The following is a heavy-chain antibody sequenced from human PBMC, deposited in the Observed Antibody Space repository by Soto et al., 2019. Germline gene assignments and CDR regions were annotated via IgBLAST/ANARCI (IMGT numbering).Heavy chain of an antibody. CDR2: IGGSSGTT. J-gene: IGHJ4*02. CDR3: AKCKGFKWTYVFDD. Sequence: PGGSLRLSCEVSGLTFSNFAMSWARQAPGKGLEWASAIGGSSGTTFYADSVKGRFTISKDYAKNMLYLQMNSLRAEDTAVYYCAKCKGFKWTYVFDDWGQGGPVTGAS. V-gene: IGHV3-23*01. D-gene: IGHD1-26*01. CDR1: GLTFSNFA.